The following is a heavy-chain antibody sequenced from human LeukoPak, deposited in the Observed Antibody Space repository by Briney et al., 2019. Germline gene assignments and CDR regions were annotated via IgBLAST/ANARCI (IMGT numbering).Heavy chain of an antibody. J-gene: IGHJ5*02. CDR1: GYTFTGYY. CDR3: ARGRGTMVRGVTIWGGDNRRFDP. Sequence: ASVKVSCKASGYTFTGYYMHWVRQAPGQGLEWMGWINPNSGGTNYAQKFQGRVTMTRDTSISTAYMELSRLRSDDTAVYYCARGRGTMVRGVTIWGGDNRRFDPWGQGTLVTVSS. V-gene: IGHV1-2*02. D-gene: IGHD3-10*01. CDR2: INPNSGGT.